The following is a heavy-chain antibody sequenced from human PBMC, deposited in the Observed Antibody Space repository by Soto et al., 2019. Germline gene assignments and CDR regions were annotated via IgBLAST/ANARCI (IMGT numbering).Heavy chain of an antibody. V-gene: IGHV3-23*01. CDR1: GFTFSSYA. CDR3: ASGGGYSSPTYGMDV. D-gene: IGHD6-13*01. J-gene: IGHJ6*02. CDR2: ISGSGGST. Sequence: EVQLLESGGGLVQPGGSLRLSCAASGFTFSSYAMSWVRQAPGKGLEWVSAISGSGGSTYYADSVKGRFTISKDNSKNTLNLQRYSLRAEDTAVYYCASGGGYSSPTYGMDVWGQGTTVTVSS.